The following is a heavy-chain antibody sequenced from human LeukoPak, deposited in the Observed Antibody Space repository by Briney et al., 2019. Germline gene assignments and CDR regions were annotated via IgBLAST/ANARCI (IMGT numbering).Heavy chain of an antibody. CDR1: GFTFSSYE. D-gene: IGHD3-10*01. Sequence: GGSLRLSCAASGFTFSSYEMNWVRQAPGKGLEWVSYISSSGSTIYNADSVKGRFTISRDNAKNSLYLQMNSLRAEDTAVYYCARGLLLWFGELLPPSDYWGQGTLVTVSS. CDR2: ISSSGSTI. CDR3: ARGLLLWFGELLPPSDY. V-gene: IGHV3-48*03. J-gene: IGHJ4*02.